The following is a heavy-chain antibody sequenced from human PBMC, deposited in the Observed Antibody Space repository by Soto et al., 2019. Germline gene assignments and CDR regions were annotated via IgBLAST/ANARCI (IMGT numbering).Heavy chain of an antibody. CDR3: ATERVGTVTLLRGLEPGAFDV. CDR1: AFTFTNAW. V-gene: IGHV3-15*07. Sequence: QLVESGGGLVKPGGSLRLSCAASAFTFTNAWMNWVRQAPGKGLEWVGRIKSKSQGGTADYAAPVKGRFAISRDDSKNTLYLQMNSLQTDDTAVYFCATERVGTVTLLRGLEPGAFDVWGLGTMVTVSS. J-gene: IGHJ3*01. D-gene: IGHD3-10*01. CDR2: IKSKSQGGTA.